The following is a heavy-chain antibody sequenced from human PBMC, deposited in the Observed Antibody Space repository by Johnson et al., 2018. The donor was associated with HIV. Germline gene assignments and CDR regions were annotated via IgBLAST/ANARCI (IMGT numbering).Heavy chain of an antibody. CDR3: ARSITMVRGVIGGAFDI. V-gene: IGHV3-13*05. J-gene: IGHJ3*02. Sequence: VQLVESGGGLVQPGGSLRLSCAASGFTFSSYDMHWVRQATGKGLEWVSAIGTAGDPSSPGSVTRRFPLSRENAKNSLYLQMHSLRAGDTAVYYCARSITMVRGVIGGAFDIWGQGTMVTVSS. CDR1: GFTFSSYD. CDR2: IGTAGDP. D-gene: IGHD3-10*01.